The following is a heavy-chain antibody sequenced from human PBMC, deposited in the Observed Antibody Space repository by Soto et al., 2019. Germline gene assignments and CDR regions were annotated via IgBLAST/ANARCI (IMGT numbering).Heavy chain of an antibody. J-gene: IGHJ4*02. CDR1: GYTFTSYY. Sequence: ASVKVSCKGSGYTFTSYYMHWVRQAPGQGLEWMGIINPSGGSTSYAQKFQGRVTMTRDTSTSTVYMELSSLRSEDTAVYYCARGHSDYYYDSSGYLLGFFDFWGQGTLVTVSS. D-gene: IGHD3-22*01. V-gene: IGHV1-46*01. CDR2: INPSGGST. CDR3: ARGHSDYYYDSSGYLLGFFDF.